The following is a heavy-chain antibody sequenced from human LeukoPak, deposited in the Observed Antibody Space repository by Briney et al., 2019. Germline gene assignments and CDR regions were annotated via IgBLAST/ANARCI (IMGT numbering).Heavy chain of an antibody. CDR1: GFTFSSYW. J-gene: IGHJ4*02. CDR3: AKDRPPIFGVVKEAAERDY. CDR2: IRYDGSNK. Sequence: GGSLRLSCAASGFTFSSYWMSWVRQAPGKGLEWVAFIRYDGSNKYYADSVKGRFTISRDNSKNTLYLQMNSLRAEDTAVYYCAKDRPPIFGVVKEAAERDYWGQGTLVTVSS. V-gene: IGHV3-30*02. D-gene: IGHD3-3*01.